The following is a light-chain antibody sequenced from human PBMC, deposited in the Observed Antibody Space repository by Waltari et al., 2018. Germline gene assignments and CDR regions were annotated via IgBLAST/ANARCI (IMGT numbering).Light chain of an antibody. V-gene: IGKV1-NL1*01. CDR1: QGISNS. CDR2: AAS. J-gene: IGKJ1*01. Sequence: DIQMTQSPSSLSASVGDRVTITCRASQGISNSLAWYQQKPGKAPKLLLYAASRLESGVPSRFSGSGSGTYYTLSISSLQPEDFATYYCQQYYKTVWTFGQGTKVEVK. CDR3: QQYYKTVWT.